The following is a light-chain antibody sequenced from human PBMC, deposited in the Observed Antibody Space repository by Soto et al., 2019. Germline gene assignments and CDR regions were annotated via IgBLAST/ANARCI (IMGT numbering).Light chain of an antibody. CDR3: QQYGDSSIT. Sequence: EVMLTQSPGSLSLSPGERATLSCRTSQSVSSSYLAWYQQKPGQAPRLLIYGASSRATGIPDRFSGSGSGTDFTLSISRLESEDFAVYYCQQYGDSSITFGQGTLLEV. CDR1: QSVSSSY. J-gene: IGKJ5*01. V-gene: IGKV3-20*01. CDR2: GAS.